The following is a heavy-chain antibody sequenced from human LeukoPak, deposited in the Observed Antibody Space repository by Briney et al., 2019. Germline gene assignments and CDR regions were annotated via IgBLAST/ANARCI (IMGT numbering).Heavy chain of an antibody. CDR2: ISGYNGNI. J-gene: IGHJ4*02. V-gene: IGHV1-18*01. CDR1: GYTFTSYG. Sequence: ASVKVSCKASGYTFTSYGITWVRQAPGQGLEWMGWISGYNGNIKYAPKFQGRVTMTKDTSAAYMELKSLTSDDTAMYFCARGRGIRSSSGYPFDYWGQGTLVTVSS. CDR3: ARGRGIRSSSGYPFDY. D-gene: IGHD3-22*01.